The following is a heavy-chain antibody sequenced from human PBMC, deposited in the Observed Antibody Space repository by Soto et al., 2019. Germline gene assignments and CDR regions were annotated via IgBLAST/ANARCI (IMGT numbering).Heavy chain of an antibody. J-gene: IGHJ6*02. CDR1: GGSISSYY. Sequence: SETLSLTCTVSGGSISSYYWSLIRQPPGKGLEWIGYIYYSGSTNYNPSLKSRVTISVDTSENQFSLKLSSVTAADTAVYYCARHPSRRYYDSSGYYYPLVYGMDVWGQGTTVTVSS. CDR3: ARHPSRRYYDSSGYYYPLVYGMDV. V-gene: IGHV4-59*08. D-gene: IGHD3-22*01. CDR2: IYYSGST.